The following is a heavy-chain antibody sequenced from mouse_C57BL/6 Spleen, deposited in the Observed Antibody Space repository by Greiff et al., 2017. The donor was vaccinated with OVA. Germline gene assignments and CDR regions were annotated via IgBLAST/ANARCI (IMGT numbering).Heavy chain of an antibody. Sequence: QVQLKQSGPELVKPGASVKISCKASGYSFTSYYIHWVKQRPGQGLEWIGWIYPGSGNTKYNEKFKGKATLTADTSSSTAYMQLSSLTSEDSAVYYCATYYSNYNYAMDYWGQGTSVTVSS. D-gene: IGHD2-5*01. CDR3: ATYYSNYNYAMDY. V-gene: IGHV1-66*01. CDR1: GYSFTSYY. J-gene: IGHJ4*01. CDR2: IYPGSGNT.